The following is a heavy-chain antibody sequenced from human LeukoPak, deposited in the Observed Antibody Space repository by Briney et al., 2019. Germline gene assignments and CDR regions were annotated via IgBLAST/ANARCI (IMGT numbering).Heavy chain of an antibody. CDR1: GYTFTSYD. J-gene: IGHJ3*02. D-gene: IGHD2-8*01. V-gene: IGHV1-8*01. Sequence: ASVKVSCKASGYTFTSYDINWVRQATGQGLEWMGWMNPNSGNKGYAQKLQGRVTMTRNTSISTAYMELSSLRSEDTAVYYCARARRAARLIPMSGAFDIWGQGTMVTVSS. CDR3: ARARRAARLIPMSGAFDI. CDR2: MNPNSGNK.